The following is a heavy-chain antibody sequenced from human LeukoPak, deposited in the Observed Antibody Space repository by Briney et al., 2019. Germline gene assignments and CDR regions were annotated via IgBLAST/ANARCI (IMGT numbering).Heavy chain of an antibody. D-gene: IGHD4-17*01. CDR2: IIPIFGTA. Sequence: ASVKVSCKASGVTFSSYAISWVRQAPGQGLEWRGGIIPIFGTANYAQKFQGRVTITADKSTSTAYMERRSLRSEETAVYSCASTVTTARGPEYWGEGALVSVSS. V-gene: IGHV1-69*06. CDR3: ASTVTTARGPEY. CDR1: GVTFSSYA. J-gene: IGHJ4*02.